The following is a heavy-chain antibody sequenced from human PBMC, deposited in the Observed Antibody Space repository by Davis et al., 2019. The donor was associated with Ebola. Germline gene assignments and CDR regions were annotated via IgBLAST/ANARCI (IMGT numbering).Heavy chain of an antibody. CDR1: GYTLTELS. D-gene: IGHD6-19*01. V-gene: IGHV1-24*01. Sequence: ASVKVSCKVSGYTLTELSMHWVRQAPGKGLEWMGGFDPEDGETIYAQKFQGRVTMTEDTSTDTAYMELSSLRSEDTAVYYCATRYSSGWSRTRYAFDIWGQGTMVTVSS. CDR2: FDPEDGET. CDR3: ATRYSSGWSRTRYAFDI. J-gene: IGHJ3*02.